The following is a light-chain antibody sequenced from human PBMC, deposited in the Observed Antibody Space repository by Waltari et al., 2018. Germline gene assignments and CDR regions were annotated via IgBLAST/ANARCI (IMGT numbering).Light chain of an antibody. V-gene: IGLV4-69*01. CDR3: QTGGHGTWV. CDR2: VNSDGTH. J-gene: IGLJ3*02. Sequence: QLVLTQSPSASASLGASIKLTCTLSSGHSSNIIAWLQQQPEKGPRYLMKVNSDGTHSKGDEMPDRFSGSSSGAERYLTISNLQSEDEADYYCQTGGHGTWVFGGGTKVTVL. CDR1: SGHSSNI.